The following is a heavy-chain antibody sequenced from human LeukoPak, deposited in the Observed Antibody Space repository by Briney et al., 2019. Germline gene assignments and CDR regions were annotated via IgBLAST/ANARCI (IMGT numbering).Heavy chain of an antibody. D-gene: IGHD3-10*01. CDR3: ARGLRRRGLGGYYYYYMDV. CDR1: GYTFTSYD. V-gene: IGHV1-8*01. J-gene: IGHJ6*03. Sequence: GASVKVSCKASGYTFTSYDINWVRQATGQGLEWMGWMNPNSGNTGYAQKFQGRVTMTRNTSISTAYMELSSLRSEDTAVYYCARGLRRRGLGGYYYYYMDVWGKGTTVTVSS. CDR2: MNPNSGNT.